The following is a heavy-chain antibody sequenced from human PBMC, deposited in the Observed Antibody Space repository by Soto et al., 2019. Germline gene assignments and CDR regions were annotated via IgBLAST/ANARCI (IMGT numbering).Heavy chain of an antibody. CDR1: GFTFSNYA. CDR2: ITRTDST. Sequence: EVQLLESGGGLVQPGGSLRPSCTASGFTFSNYAMSWVRQAPGKGLEWVSAITRTDSTYYADSVKGRFTISRDNSRNTLYLQMNSLGAEDAALYYCAKALVGEVGATDYWGQGTLVTVSS. J-gene: IGHJ4*02. CDR3: AKALVGEVGATDY. V-gene: IGHV3-23*01. D-gene: IGHD1-26*01.